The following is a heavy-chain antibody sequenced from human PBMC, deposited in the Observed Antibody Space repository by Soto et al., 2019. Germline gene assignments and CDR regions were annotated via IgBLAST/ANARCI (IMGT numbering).Heavy chain of an antibody. CDR2: VKSKPDGGTT. V-gene: IGHV3-15*01. Sequence: GGSLRRYCAASGFTFTNAWMNWVRQAPGKGLEWVGRVKSKPDGGTTDYAAPVKGRFTISRDDSKNTVYLQMNSLKTEDTAVFYCTTEVAAAGPDYYWGQGTLVTVSS. CDR3: TTEVAAAGPDYY. J-gene: IGHJ4*02. CDR1: GFTFTNAW. D-gene: IGHD6-13*01.